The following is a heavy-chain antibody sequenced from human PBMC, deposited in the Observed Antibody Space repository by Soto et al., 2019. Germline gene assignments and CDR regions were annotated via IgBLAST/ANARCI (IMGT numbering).Heavy chain of an antibody. CDR3: ARDRGYTGYDFAY. CDR2: INHDSGTI. J-gene: IGHJ4*02. Sequence: EVQLVESGGGLVQPGGSLRPSFAASELTFRRYAMNWVPQAPGKGLEWVSYINHDSGTIYYADSVKGRFTISRDNANNLLSLQMNSLRAEDTAVYYCARDRGYTGYDFAYWGQGTLVTVSS. CDR1: ELTFRRYA. V-gene: IGHV3-48*01. D-gene: IGHD5-12*01.